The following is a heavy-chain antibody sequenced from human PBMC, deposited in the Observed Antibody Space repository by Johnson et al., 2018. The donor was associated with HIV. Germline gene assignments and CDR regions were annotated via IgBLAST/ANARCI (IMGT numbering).Heavy chain of an antibody. Sequence: QVQLVESGGGVVQSGRSLRLSCAASGFTFSSYAMHWVRQAPGKGLEWVAVISYDGSNKFYADSVKGRFTISRDNSKNTLYLQMNSLRHEDTAVYYCARDQGELRRTHAFDIWGQGTMVTVSS. J-gene: IGHJ3*02. CDR3: ARDQGELRRTHAFDI. CDR2: ISYDGSNK. V-gene: IGHV3-30*04. CDR1: GFTFSSYA. D-gene: IGHD1-14*01.